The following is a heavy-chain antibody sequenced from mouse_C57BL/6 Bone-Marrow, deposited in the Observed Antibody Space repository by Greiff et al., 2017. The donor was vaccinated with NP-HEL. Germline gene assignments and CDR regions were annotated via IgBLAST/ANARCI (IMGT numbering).Heavy chain of an antibody. CDR1: GYTFTSYW. CDR2: IYPGSGST. J-gene: IGHJ3*01. CDR3: ARSDYYGTPFAY. Sequence: VQLQQSGAELVKPGASVKMSCKASGYTFTSYWITWVKQRPGQGLEWIGDIYPGSGSTNYNEKFKSKATLTVDTSSSTAYMQLSSLTSEDSAVYYCARSDYYGTPFAYWGQGTLVTVSA. D-gene: IGHD1-1*01. V-gene: IGHV1-55*01.